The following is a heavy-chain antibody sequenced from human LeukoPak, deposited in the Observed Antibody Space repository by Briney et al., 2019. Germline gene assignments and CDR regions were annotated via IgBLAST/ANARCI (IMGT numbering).Heavy chain of an antibody. CDR1: GFTLSSYA. D-gene: IGHD1-7*01. J-gene: IGHJ4*02. Sequence: GGSLRLSCAASGFTLSSYAMSWVRQAPGKGLEWLSSISGSGGSTNYADSVKGRFTISRDNSKNTLYLQMNSLRAEDTAVYYCAKKGIRSENYPFDYWGQGTLVTVSS. CDR3: AKKGIRSENYPFDY. V-gene: IGHV3-23*01. CDR2: ISGSGGST.